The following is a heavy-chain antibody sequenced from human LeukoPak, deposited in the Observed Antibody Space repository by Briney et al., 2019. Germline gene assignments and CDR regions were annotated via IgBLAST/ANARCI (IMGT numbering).Heavy chain of an antibody. Sequence: GASVKVSCTASGYTFTGYYMHWVRQAPGQGLEWMGRINPNSGGTNYAQKFQGRVTMTRDTSISTAYMELSRLRSDDTAVYYCARGYCTNGVCYAVYWFDPWGQGTLVTVSS. V-gene: IGHV1-2*06. CDR3: ARGYCTNGVCYAVYWFDP. CDR1: GYTFTGYY. D-gene: IGHD2-8*01. J-gene: IGHJ5*02. CDR2: INPNSGGT.